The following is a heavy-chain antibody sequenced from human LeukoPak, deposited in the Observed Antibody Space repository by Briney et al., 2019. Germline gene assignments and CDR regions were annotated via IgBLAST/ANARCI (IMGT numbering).Heavy chain of an antibody. Sequence: GASVKVSCKASGYTFTSYGICWVRQAPGQGLEWMGWISAYNGNTNYAQKLQGRVTMTTDTSTSTAYMELRSLRSDDTAVYYCARDVSPLAAAGITPYNWFDPWGQGTLVTVSS. CDR3: ARDVSPLAAAGITPYNWFDP. V-gene: IGHV1-18*01. J-gene: IGHJ5*02. CDR2: ISAYNGNT. CDR1: GYTFTSYG. D-gene: IGHD6-13*01.